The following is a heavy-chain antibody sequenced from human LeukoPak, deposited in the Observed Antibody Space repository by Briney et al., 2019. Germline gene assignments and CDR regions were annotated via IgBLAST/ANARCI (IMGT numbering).Heavy chain of an antibody. J-gene: IGHJ6*02. D-gene: IGHD3-10*01. V-gene: IGHV1-3*01. Sequence: ASVKVSCKTSGYTFTTYAIHWVRQAPGQRLEWMGWINAGNGNTKYSQKFQGRVTITRDTSASTAYMELSSLRSEDTAVYYCARDLVGTMVRPGHYYYGMDVWGQGTTVTVSS. CDR1: GYTFTTYA. CDR3: ARDLVGTMVRPGHYYYGMDV. CDR2: INAGNGNT.